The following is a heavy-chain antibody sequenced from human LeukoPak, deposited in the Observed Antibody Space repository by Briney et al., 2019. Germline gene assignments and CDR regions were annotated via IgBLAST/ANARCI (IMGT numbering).Heavy chain of an antibody. V-gene: IGHV3-30*18. CDR2: ISYDGSNK. Sequence: GGSLRLSCAASGFSFSIYGMHWVRQAPGKGLEWVAVISYDGSNKYYADSVKGRFTTSRDDSMNTVYLQMNSLRTEDTAVYYCAKDHGYTSSWLFNWFDPWGQGTLVTVSS. J-gene: IGHJ5*02. CDR3: AKDHGYTSSWLFNWFDP. D-gene: IGHD6-13*01. CDR1: GFSFSIYG.